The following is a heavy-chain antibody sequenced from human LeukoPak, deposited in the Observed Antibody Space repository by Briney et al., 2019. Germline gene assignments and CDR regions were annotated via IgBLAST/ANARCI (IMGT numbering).Heavy chain of an antibody. CDR2: IKQDGSEE. V-gene: IGHV3-7*01. J-gene: IGHJ3*01. CDR1: GFTFSRYW. D-gene: IGHD2-15*01. CDR3: ARGPLGYCSTGSCAFDV. Sequence: GSLRLSCAVSGFTFSRYWMSWVRQAPGEGPEWVANIKQDGSEEYYVDSVKGRFTISRDNAMESLYLQMNSLRAEDTAVYYCARGPLGYCSTGSCAFDVWGQGTMVIVSS.